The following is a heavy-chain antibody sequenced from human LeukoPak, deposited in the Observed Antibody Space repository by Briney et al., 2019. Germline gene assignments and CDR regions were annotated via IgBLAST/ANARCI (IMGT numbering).Heavy chain of an antibody. J-gene: IGHJ4*02. D-gene: IGHD3-10*01. CDR1: GFTFSNAW. Sequence: GGSLRLSCAASGFTFSNAWMSWVRQAPGKGLEWVAVISYDGSNKYYADSVKGRFTISRDNSKNTLYLQMNSLRAEDTAVYYCARGLGVRPKDYWGQGTLVTVSS. CDR3: ARGLGVRPKDY. V-gene: IGHV3-30*03. CDR2: ISYDGSNK.